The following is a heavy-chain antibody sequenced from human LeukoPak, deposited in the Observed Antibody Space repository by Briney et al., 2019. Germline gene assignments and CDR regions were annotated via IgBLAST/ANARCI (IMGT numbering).Heavy chain of an antibody. Sequence: SETLSLTCTVSGGSISSYYWSWIRQPPGKGLEWIGSINNNGNTDYNRSLKSRVTISVDTSKNQFSLKLSSVTAEDTAVYYCARGRITIFGVVIPHFDYWGQGTLVTVSS. CDR2: INNNGNT. V-gene: IGHV4-59*01. CDR3: ARGRITIFGVVIPHFDY. CDR1: GGSISSYY. J-gene: IGHJ4*02. D-gene: IGHD3-3*01.